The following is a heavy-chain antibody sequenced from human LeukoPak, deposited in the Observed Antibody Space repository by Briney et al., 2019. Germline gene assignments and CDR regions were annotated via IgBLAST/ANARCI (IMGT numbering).Heavy chain of an antibody. D-gene: IGHD4-17*01. V-gene: IGHV3-33*08. CDR2: IWYDGSNK. J-gene: IGHJ4*02. Sequence: GGSLRLSCAASGFTFSSYGMHWVRQAPGKGLEWVAVIWYDGSNKYYADSVKGRFTISRDNSKNTLYLQMNSLRAEDTAVYYCARLSGTVTTANDYWGQGTLVTVSS. CDR3: ARLSGTVTTANDY. CDR1: GFTFSSYG.